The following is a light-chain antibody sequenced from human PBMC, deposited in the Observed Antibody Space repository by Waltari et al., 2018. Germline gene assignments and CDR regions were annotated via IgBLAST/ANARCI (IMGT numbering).Light chain of an antibody. V-gene: IGKV4-1*01. CDR1: QSVLDPSNIKTP. CDR2: WAS. Sequence: DIVMTQSPDSLAVSLVEGATIHSQSSQSVLDPSNIKTPVAWYQQRPGQPPNLLIYWASTRQSGVPDRFSGSGSGTEFTLTISSLQAEDVAVYYCQHYYSSPYTFGQGTKLEIK. CDR3: QHYYSSPYT. J-gene: IGKJ2*01.